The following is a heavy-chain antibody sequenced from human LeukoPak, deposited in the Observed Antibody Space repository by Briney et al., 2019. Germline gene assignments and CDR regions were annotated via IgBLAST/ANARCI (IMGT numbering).Heavy chain of an antibody. D-gene: IGHD1-7*01. Sequence: GGSLRLSCAASGFTFSSYAMHWGRQAPGKGLEWVAVISYDGSNKYYADSVKGRFTISRDNSKNTLYLQMNSLRAEDTAVYYCARDRTTALDYWGQGTLVTVSS. V-gene: IGHV3-30-3*01. CDR1: GFTFSSYA. CDR2: ISYDGSNK. J-gene: IGHJ4*02. CDR3: ARDRTTALDY.